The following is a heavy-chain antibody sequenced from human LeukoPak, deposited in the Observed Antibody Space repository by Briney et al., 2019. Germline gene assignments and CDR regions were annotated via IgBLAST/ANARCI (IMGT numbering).Heavy chain of an antibody. V-gene: IGHV3-23*05. CDR1: GFTFSSYS. CDR3: AKGVWDSSGWYLDY. Sequence: GGSLRLSCAASGFTFSSYSMNWVRQAPGKGLEWVSVINTSGSDTFYADSVKGRFTIFRDSSKNTLYLQMNSLRAEDTAVYYCAKGVWDSSGWYLDYWGQGTLVTVSS. CDR2: INTSGSDT. J-gene: IGHJ4*02. D-gene: IGHD6-19*01.